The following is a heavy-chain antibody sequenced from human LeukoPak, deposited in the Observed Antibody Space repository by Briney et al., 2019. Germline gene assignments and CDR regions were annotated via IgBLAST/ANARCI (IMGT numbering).Heavy chain of an antibody. J-gene: IGHJ6*04. Sequence: GGSLRLSCAASGFTVSSNYMSWVRQAPGKGLEWVSDIYSGGSTYYADSVKGRFTISRDNSKNTLYLQMNSLRAEDTAVYYCASQGSGPSGYYYGMDVWGKGTTVTVSS. CDR2: IYSGGST. CDR1: GFTVSSNY. V-gene: IGHV3-53*01. D-gene: IGHD3-10*01. CDR3: ASQGSGPSGYYYGMDV.